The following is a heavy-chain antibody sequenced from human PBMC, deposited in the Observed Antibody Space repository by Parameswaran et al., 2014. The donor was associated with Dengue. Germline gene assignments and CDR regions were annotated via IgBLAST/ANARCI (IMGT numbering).Heavy chain of an antibody. V-gene: IGHV3-7*01. CDR3: ARAGSGWIFDY. CDR2: KQDGSEK. D-gene: IGHD6-19*01. Sequence: RWIRQPPGRGWMGGHRKQDGSEKHYVDSVKGRFTISRDNAKNSLYLQMNSLRADDAAVYYCARAGSGWIFDYWGQGTLVTVSS. J-gene: IGHJ4*02.